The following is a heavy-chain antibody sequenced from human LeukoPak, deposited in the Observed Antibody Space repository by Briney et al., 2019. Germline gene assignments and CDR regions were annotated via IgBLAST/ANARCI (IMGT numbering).Heavy chain of an antibody. V-gene: IGHV4-59*01. Sequence: AETLCLTCTVSGGSISSYHWSWIRQPPGKGLEWIGHIYYTGSTNYNPSQNSRVTISLDTSKNQFSLKLSSVTAADTAVYYCTRSLGVVIHGGMDVWGQGTPVPVSS. CDR3: TRSLGVVIHGGMDV. CDR1: GGSISSYH. D-gene: IGHD3-3*01. CDR2: IYYTGST. J-gene: IGHJ6*02.